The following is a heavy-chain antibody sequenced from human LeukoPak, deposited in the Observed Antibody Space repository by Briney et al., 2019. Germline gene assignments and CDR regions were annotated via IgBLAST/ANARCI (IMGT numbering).Heavy chain of an antibody. CDR2: ISAYNGNT. D-gene: IGHD3-22*01. CDR3: ARLYDSSGYYLFDY. CDR1: GYTFPNYG. V-gene: IGHV1-18*01. Sequence: ASVKVSCKASGYTFPNYGISWVRQAPGQGLEWMGWISAYNGNTNYAQKLQGRVTMTTDTSTSTAYMELRSLRSDDTAVYYCARLYDSSGYYLFDYWGQGTLVTVSS. J-gene: IGHJ4*02.